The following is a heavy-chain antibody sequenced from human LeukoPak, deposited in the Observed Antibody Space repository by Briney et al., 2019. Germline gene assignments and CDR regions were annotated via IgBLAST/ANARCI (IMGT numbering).Heavy chain of an antibody. D-gene: IGHD3-22*01. CDR2: INRSGST. CDR1: GGSFSGYY. J-gene: IGHJ4*02. V-gene: IGHV4-34*01. CDR3: ARVSYYDSSGNRGAFDY. Sequence: SETLSLTCAVYGGSFSGYYWSWIRQPPGKGLEWIGEINRSGSTNYNPSLKSRVTISVDKSKNQFSLKLSSVTAADTAVYYCARVSYYDSSGNRGAFDYWGQGTLVTVSS.